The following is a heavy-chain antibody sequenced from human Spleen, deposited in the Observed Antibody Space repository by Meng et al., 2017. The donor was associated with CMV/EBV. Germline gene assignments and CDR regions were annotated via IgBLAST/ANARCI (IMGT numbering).Heavy chain of an antibody. CDR3: ARDSAATVDY. CDR2: INPNRGGT. D-gene: IGHD2-15*01. Sequence: ASVKVSCKASGYTFTAYYIDWVRQAPGQGLEWKGWINPNRGGTNYAQKFQGRVTMTRDTSTSTAYMELSGLRSDDTAVYYCARDSAATVDYWGQGTLVSVSS. V-gene: IGHV1-2*02. J-gene: IGHJ4*02. CDR1: GYTFTAYY.